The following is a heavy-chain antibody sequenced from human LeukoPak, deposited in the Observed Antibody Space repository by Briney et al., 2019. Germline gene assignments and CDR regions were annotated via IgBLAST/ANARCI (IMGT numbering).Heavy chain of an antibody. CDR2: IIPIFGTA. CDR1: GGTFSSYA. CDR3: ATNGGYAFDI. Sequence: SVRVSCKASGGTFSSYAISWVRQAPGQGREWMGGIIPIFGTANYAQKFQGRVTITADESTSTAYMELSSLRSEDTAVYYCATNGGYAFDIWGQGTMVTVSP. J-gene: IGHJ3*02. D-gene: IGHD3-16*01. V-gene: IGHV1-69*13.